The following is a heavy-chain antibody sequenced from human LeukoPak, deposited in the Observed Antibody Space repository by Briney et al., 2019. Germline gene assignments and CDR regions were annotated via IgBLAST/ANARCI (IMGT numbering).Heavy chain of an antibody. D-gene: IGHD1-26*01. CDR2: IYYSGST. V-gene: IGHV4-59*08. J-gene: IGHJ4*02. CDR3: ARHKGRWEHTDY. CDR1: GGSISSYY. Sequence: SETLSLTCTVSGGSISSYYWSWIRQPPGKGLEWIGYIYYSGSTNYNPSLKSRVTISVDTSKNQFSLKLSSVTAADTAVYYCARHKGRWEHTDYWGQGTLVTVSS.